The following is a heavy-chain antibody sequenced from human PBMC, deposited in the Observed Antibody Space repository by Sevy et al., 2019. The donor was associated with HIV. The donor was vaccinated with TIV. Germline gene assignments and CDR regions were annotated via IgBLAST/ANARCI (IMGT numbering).Heavy chain of an antibody. Sequence: SETLSLTCTVSGGSISSGGYFWSWIRQHPGKGLEWIGYMYHSGRTYYNPSLKSRLSMSMDPSKNQFSLRMSTVTAAYTAIYFCARATGSSAGFDSWGHGTVVTVSS. D-gene: IGHD2-15*01. V-gene: IGHV4-31*03. CDR2: MYHSGRT. J-gene: IGHJ4*01. CDR1: GGSISSGGYF. CDR3: ARATGSSAGFDS.